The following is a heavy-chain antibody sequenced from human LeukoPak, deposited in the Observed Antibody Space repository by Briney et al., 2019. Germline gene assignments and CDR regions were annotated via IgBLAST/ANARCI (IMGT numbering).Heavy chain of an antibody. V-gene: IGHV3-21*04. CDR1: GFTFSSYS. D-gene: IGHD1-14*01. CDR2: ISSSSSYI. Sequence: GGSLRLSCAASGFTFSSYSMNWVRQAPGKGLEWVSSISSSSSYIYYADSVKGRFTISRDNAKNTLYLQMNSLRAEDAAVYYCAKVSGGGLYYDGMDVWGQGTTVTVSS. CDR3: AKVSGGGLYYDGMDV. J-gene: IGHJ6*02.